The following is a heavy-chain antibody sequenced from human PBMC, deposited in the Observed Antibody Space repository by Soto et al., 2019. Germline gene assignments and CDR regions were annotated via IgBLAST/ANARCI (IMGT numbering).Heavy chain of an antibody. V-gene: IGHV1-46*01. J-gene: IGHJ4*02. CDR3: AREAIGGTSTNPNFDY. Sequence: QVQVVQSGAEVKKPGASVKVSCKTSGYTFTSHYMYWVRQAPGQGLEGMGIINPRGGSTSNAQKFQGRLTMARDTSTSTVFMELSGLRSDDTAVYYCAREAIGGTSTNPNFDYWGQGTLVTVSS. D-gene: IGHD2-2*01. CDR2: INPRGGST. CDR1: GYTFTSHY.